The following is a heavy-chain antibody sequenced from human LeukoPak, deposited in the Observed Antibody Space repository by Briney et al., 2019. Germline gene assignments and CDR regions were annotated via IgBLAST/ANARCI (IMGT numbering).Heavy chain of an antibody. Sequence: GGSLRLSCAASGFTFSNYWMHWVRQAPGKGLVWVSRINSDGSSTNYADSVKGRFTISRDNAKNTLYLQMNSLGVEDMAVYYCARPIYDTRNAMDVWGQGTTVTVSS. D-gene: IGHD3-22*01. CDR3: ARPIYDTRNAMDV. V-gene: IGHV3-74*01. CDR2: INSDGSST. CDR1: GFTFSNYW. J-gene: IGHJ6*02.